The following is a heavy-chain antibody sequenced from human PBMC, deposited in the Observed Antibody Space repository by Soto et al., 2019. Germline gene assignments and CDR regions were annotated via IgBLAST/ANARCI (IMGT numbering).Heavy chain of an antibody. D-gene: IGHD2-15*01. J-gene: IGHJ6*02. CDR2: ISSSSSYI. V-gene: IGHV3-21*01. CDR3: ARYRSRWYPRYYYGMDV. Sequence: GGSLRLSCAASGFTFSSYSMNWVRQAPGKGLEWVSSISSSSSYIYYADSVKGRFTISRDNAKNSLYLQMNSLRAEDTAVYYCARYRSRWYPRYYYGMDVWGQGTTVTVS. CDR1: GFTFSSYS.